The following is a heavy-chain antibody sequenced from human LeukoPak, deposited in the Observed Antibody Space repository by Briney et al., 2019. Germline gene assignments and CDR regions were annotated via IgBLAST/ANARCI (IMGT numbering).Heavy chain of an antibody. CDR2: IYTSGST. D-gene: IGHD1-26*01. J-gene: IGHJ6*03. CDR1: GGSISSGSYY. CDR3: ARDVLGGYYYYYYMDV. V-gene: IGHV4-61*02. Sequence: SETLSLTCTASGGSISSGSYYWSWIRQPAGKGLEWIGRIYTSGSTNYNPSLKSRVTISVDTSKNQFSLKLSSVTAADTAVYYCARDVLGGYYYYYYMDVWGKGTTVTVSS.